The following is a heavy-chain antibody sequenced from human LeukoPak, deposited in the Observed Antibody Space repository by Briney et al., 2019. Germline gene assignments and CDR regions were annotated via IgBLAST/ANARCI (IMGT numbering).Heavy chain of an antibody. Sequence: SETLSLTCAVYGGSFSGYYWSWIRQPPGKGLEWIGEINHSGSTNYNPSLKSRVTISVDTSKNQFSLKLSSVTAADTAVYYCARGRIFAPTVLRYFDWLSALIYWGQGTLVTVSS. D-gene: IGHD3-9*01. V-gene: IGHV4-34*01. J-gene: IGHJ4*02. CDR3: ARGRIFAPTVLRYFDWLSALIY. CDR2: INHSGST. CDR1: GGSFSGYY.